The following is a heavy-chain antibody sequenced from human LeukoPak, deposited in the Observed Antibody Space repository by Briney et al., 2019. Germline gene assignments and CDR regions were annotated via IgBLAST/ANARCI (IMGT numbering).Heavy chain of an antibody. CDR3: AKAKLEYCSSTICPPPDV. J-gene: IGHJ6*03. D-gene: IGHD2-2*01. Sequence: PGGSLRLSCAASGFTFSSYGMHWVRQAPGKGLEWVAVISYDGSNKYYADSVKGRFTISRDNSKNTLYLQMNSLRAEDTAVYYCAKAKLEYCSSTICPPPDVWGKGTRVTVSS. CDR2: ISYDGSNK. V-gene: IGHV3-30*18. CDR1: GFTFSSYG.